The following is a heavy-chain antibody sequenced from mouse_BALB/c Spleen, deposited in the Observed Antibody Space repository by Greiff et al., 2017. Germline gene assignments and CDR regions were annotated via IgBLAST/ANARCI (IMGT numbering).Heavy chain of an antibody. CDR2: INPSTGYT. D-gene: IGHD2-3*01. CDR3: ARWLLRRDAMDY. Sequence: VKLMESGAELAKPGASVKMSCKASGYTFTSYWMHWVKQRPGQGLEWIGYINPSTGYTEYNQKFKDKATLTADKSSSTAYMQLSSLTSEDSAVYYCARWLLRRDAMDYWGQGTSVTVSS. CDR1: GYTFTSYW. J-gene: IGHJ4*01. V-gene: IGHV1-7*01.